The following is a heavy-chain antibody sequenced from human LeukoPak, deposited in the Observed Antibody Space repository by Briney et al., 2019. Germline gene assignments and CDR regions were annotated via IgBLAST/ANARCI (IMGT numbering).Heavy chain of an antibody. V-gene: IGHV4-59*01. Sequence: PSETLSLTCTVSGGSISSYYWNWIRQPPGKGLEWIGYIYYRGSTNYNPSLKSRVTISVDTSKNQISLKLSSATATDTAMYYCARGDDYKSTLFDYWGQGTLVTV. CDR3: ARGDDYKSTLFDY. J-gene: IGHJ4*02. CDR2: IYYRGST. D-gene: IGHD5-12*01. CDR1: GGSISSYY.